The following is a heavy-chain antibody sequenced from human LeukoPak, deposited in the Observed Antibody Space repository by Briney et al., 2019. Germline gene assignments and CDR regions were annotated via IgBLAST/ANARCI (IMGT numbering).Heavy chain of an antibody. CDR3: AKYYYGSGSLHGMDV. CDR1: GFTFSSYA. J-gene: IGHJ6*02. D-gene: IGHD3-10*01. V-gene: IGHV3-64*01. CDR2: ISSNGGST. Sequence: PGGSLRLSCAASGFTFSSYAMHWVRQAPGKGLEYVSAISSNGGSTYYANSVKGRFTISRDNSKNTLYLQMGSLRAEDTAVYYCAKYYYGSGSLHGMDVWGQGTTVTVSS.